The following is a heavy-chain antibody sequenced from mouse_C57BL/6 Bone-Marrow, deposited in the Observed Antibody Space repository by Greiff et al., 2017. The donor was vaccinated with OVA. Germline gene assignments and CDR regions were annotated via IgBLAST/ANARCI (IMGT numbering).Heavy chain of an antibody. V-gene: IGHV5-4*01. CDR1: GFTFSSYA. D-gene: IGHD2-3*01. CDR2: ISDGGSYT. Sequence: EVQGVESGGGLVKPGGSLKLSCAASGFTFSSYALSWVRQTPEKRLEWVATISDGGSYTYYPDNVKGRFTISRDNAKNNLYLQMSHLKSEDTAMYYCARVLYDGYAMDYWGQGTSVTVSS. CDR3: ARVLYDGYAMDY. J-gene: IGHJ4*01.